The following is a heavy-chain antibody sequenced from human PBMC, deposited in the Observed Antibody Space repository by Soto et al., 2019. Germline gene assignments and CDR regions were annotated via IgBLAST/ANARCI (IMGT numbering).Heavy chain of an antibody. CDR3: KRLAAAGLEFDY. V-gene: IGHV4-59*08. CDR1: GGSISNHY. J-gene: IGHJ4*02. D-gene: IGHD6-13*01. CDR2: IYYNGNT. Sequence: PSETLSLTCSVSGGSISNHYWSWIRQPPGKGLEWIGYIYYNGNTNYNPSLKSRVTMSVDTSKNQISLKLTSVTAADTAVYYCKRLAAAGLEFDYWGQGTLVTVSS.